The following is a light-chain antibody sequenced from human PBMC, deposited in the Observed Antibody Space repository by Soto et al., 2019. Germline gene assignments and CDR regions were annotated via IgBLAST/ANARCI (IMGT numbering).Light chain of an antibody. CDR1: HSNIGRNS. CDR3: AAWDDSLNGRV. V-gene: IGLV1-44*01. J-gene: IGLJ3*02. Sequence: QSVLTQPPSASGTPGQRVTIPCSGTHSNIGRNSVNWYLQLPGTASRLLIFSSNQRPLGVPDRFSGSRSGTSASLAITGLRSEDDAYYYCAAWDDSLNGRVFGGGTKLTVL. CDR2: SSN.